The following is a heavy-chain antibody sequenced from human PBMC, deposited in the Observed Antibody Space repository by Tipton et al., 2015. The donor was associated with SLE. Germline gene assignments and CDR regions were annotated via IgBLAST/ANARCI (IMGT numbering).Heavy chain of an antibody. D-gene: IGHD2-15*01. J-gene: IGHJ3*02. Sequence: TLSLTCAVSGGSFSSDGYSWSWLRQPPGKGLEWIGSIHYSGSTYDNPSFKSRVTISVDTSKNQFSLKLSSVTAADTAVYYCARAEGSWDAFDIWGQGTMVTVSS. CDR2: IHYSGST. CDR3: ARAEGSWDAFDI. V-gene: IGHV4-30-2*03. CDR1: GGSFSSDGYS.